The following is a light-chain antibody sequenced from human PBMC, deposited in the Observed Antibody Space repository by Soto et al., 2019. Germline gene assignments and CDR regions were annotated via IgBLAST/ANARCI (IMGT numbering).Light chain of an antibody. CDR3: QQYNYYSRT. J-gene: IGKJ1*01. Sequence: DLPMTPSPSPPSTTVRERSPLPCLASQSISSWLAWYQQKPGKAPKLLIYKAASLESGVPSRFSGSGSGTEFTLTISSLQPDDFATYYCQQYNYYSRTFGQGTKVDIK. CDR1: QSISSW. CDR2: KAA. V-gene: IGKV1-5*03.